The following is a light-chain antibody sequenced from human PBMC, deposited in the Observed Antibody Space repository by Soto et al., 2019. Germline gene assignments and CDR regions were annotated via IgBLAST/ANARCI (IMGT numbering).Light chain of an antibody. CDR2: ATS. CDR1: QCIRGD. J-gene: IGKJ5*01. CDR3: QQLFDSPIT. Sequence: IQMTQSPSSLSASLGDRVTITCRASQCIRGDLGWYQQKPGKAPKLLISATSTLESGVPSRFSATVSGTEFSLTITSLQPEDFATYYCQQLFDSPITFGQGTRLEI. V-gene: IGKV1-17*01.